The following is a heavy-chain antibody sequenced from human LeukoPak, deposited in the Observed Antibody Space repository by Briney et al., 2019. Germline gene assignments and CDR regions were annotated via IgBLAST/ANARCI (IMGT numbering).Heavy chain of an antibody. D-gene: IGHD1-20*01. CDR3: ARDEYNWNVDAFDI. CDR1: GFTFSSYS. Sequence: GGSLRLSCAASGFTFSSYSMNWVRQAPGKGLEWVSYISSSSSTIYYADSVKGRFTISRDNAKNSLYLQMNSLRAEDTAVYYCARDEYNWNVDAFDIWGQGTVVTVSS. J-gene: IGHJ3*02. CDR2: ISSSSSTI. V-gene: IGHV3-48*04.